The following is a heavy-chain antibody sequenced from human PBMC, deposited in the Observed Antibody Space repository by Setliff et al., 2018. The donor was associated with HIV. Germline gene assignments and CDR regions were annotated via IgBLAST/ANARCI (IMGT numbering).Heavy chain of an antibody. CDR3: ARAPSPSYYYDSSGYYYAYCFDY. J-gene: IGHJ4*02. CDR2: ISRSSTYI. CDR1: GFTFSSYS. D-gene: IGHD3-22*01. V-gene: IGHV3-21*06. Sequence: GESLKISCAASGFTFSSYSMNWVRQAPGKGLEWVSSISRSSTYIYYADSVKGRFAISRDNAKNSLYLQMNSLRAEDTAVYYCARAPSPSYYYDSSGYYYAYCFDYWGQGTLVTVSS.